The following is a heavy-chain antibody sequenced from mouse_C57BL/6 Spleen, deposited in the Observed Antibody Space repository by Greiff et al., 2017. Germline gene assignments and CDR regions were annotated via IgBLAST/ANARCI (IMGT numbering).Heavy chain of an antibody. Sequence: LLESGAELVQPGASVKLSCKASGYTFTEYTIHWVKQRSGQGLEWIGWFYPGSGSIKYNENFKDQDTLTADKSSSTVYMVLSRLAAEASAVYCCGRNEGALTGWGQGTTLTVSS. V-gene: IGHV1-62-2*01. CDR3: GRNEGALTG. CDR1: GYTFTEYT. J-gene: IGHJ2*01. CDR2: FYPGSGSI. D-gene: IGHD3-1*01.